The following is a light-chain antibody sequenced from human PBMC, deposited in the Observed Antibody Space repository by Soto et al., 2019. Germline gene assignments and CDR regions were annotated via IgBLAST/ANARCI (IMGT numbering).Light chain of an antibody. V-gene: IGLV1-51*01. Sequence: QSVLTQPPSVSAAPGHKVTISCSGSSSNIGNNYVSWYQQLPGTAPKLLIYDNNKRPSGIPDRFSGSKSGTSATLGITGLQTGDEADYYCGTWDSSLSAEEFGGGTKLTVL. J-gene: IGLJ2*01. CDR3: GTWDSSLSAEE. CDR2: DNN. CDR1: SSNIGNNY.